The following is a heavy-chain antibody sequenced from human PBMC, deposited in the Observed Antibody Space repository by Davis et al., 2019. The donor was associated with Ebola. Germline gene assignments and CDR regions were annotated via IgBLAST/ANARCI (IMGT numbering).Heavy chain of an antibody. V-gene: IGHV4-34*01. Sequence: MPSETLSLTCAVYGGSFSGYYWSWIRQPPGKGLEWIGEINHSGSTNYNPSLNSRVTISVDTSKNQFSLKLSSVTAADTAVYYCARVKQWLAYGMDVWGQGTTVTVSS. D-gene: IGHD6-19*01. CDR3: ARVKQWLAYGMDV. CDR2: INHSGST. CDR1: GGSFSGYY. J-gene: IGHJ6*02.